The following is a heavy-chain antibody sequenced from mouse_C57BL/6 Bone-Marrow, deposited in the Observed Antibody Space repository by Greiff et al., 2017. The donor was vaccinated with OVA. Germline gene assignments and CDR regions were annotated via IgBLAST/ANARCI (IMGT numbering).Heavy chain of an antibody. J-gene: IGHJ4*01. CDR3: ARDYESYYAMDY. CDR1: GYAFSSSW. Sequence: QVQLQQSGPELVKPGASVKISCKASGYAFSSSWMNWVKQRPGKGLEWIGRIYPGDGDTNYNGKFKGKATLTADKSSSTAYMQLSSLTSEDSAVYFGARDYESYYAMDYWGQGTSVTVSS. CDR2: IYPGDGDT. V-gene: IGHV1-82*01. D-gene: IGHD1-1*01.